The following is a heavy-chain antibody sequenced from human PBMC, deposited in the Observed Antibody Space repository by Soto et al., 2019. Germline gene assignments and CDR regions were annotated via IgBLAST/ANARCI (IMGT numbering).Heavy chain of an antibody. Sequence: QVQLQESGPGLVKPSGTLSLTCAVSGGSISSSNWWSWVRQPPGKGLEWIGEIYHSGSTNYNPSLKSRVTISVDKSKIQFSLKLSSVTAADTAVYYCASRPPYCSGGSCPPFDPWGQGTLVTVSS. CDR3: ASRPPYCSGGSCPPFDP. CDR1: GGSISSSNW. D-gene: IGHD2-15*01. CDR2: IYHSGST. J-gene: IGHJ5*02. V-gene: IGHV4-4*02.